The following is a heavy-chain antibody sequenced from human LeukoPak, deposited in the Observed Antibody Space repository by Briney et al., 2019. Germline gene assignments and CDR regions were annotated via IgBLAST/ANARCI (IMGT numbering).Heavy chain of an antibody. J-gene: IGHJ6*03. V-gene: IGHV1-2*02. D-gene: IGHD2-2*01. CDR3: ARGDQLLRSYYYYYYMDV. CDR1: GYTFTGYY. CDR2: INPNSGGT. Sequence: ASVKVSCKASGYTFTGYYMHWVRQAPGQGLEWMGGINPNSGGTNYAQKLQGRVTMTRDTSISTAYMELSRLRSGDTAVYYCARGDQLLRSYYYYYYMDVWGKGTTVTVSS.